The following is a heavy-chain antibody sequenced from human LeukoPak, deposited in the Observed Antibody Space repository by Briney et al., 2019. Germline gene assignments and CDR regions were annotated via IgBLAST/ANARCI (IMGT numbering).Heavy chain of an antibody. D-gene: IGHD3-22*01. J-gene: IGHJ4*02. CDR3: ARDTHYYDSSGYYFFDY. CDR1: GYTFTSYG. V-gene: IGHV1-18*01. Sequence: ASVKVSCKASGYTFTSYGISWVRQAPGQGLEWMGWISAYNGNTNYAQKLQGRVTMTTDTSTSTAYMELRSLRSDDTAVYYCARDTHYYDSSGYYFFDYWGQGTLATVSS. CDR2: ISAYNGNT.